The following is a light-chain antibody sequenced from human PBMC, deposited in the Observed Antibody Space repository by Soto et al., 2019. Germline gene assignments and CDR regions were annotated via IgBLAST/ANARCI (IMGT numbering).Light chain of an antibody. Sequence: QSALTQPASVSGSPGQAITISCTGTSSDVGGYNYVSWYQQHPGKAPKLMIYEVSNRPSGVSDRFSGSKSGNTASLTISGLQAEDEADYYCTSYTSSSTPVFVTGIKVTVL. CDR1: SSDVGGYNY. V-gene: IGLV2-14*01. J-gene: IGLJ1*01. CDR2: EVS. CDR3: TSYTSSSTPV.